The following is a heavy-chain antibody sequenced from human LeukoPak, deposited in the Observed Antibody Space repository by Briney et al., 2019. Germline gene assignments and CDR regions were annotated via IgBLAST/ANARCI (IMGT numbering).Heavy chain of an antibody. V-gene: IGHV4-39*07. CDR1: GGSISSSSYY. Sequence: SETLSLTCTVSGGSISSSSYYWGWIRQPPGKGLEWIGSIYYSGSTYYNPSLKSRVTISVDTSKNQFSLKLSSVTAADTAVYYCARGSLSPRSNWFDPWGQGTLVTVSS. J-gene: IGHJ5*02. CDR3: ARGSLSPRSNWFDP. D-gene: IGHD1-14*01. CDR2: IYYSGST.